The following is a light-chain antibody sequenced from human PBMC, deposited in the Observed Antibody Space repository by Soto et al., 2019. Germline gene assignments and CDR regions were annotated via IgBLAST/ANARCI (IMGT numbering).Light chain of an antibody. J-gene: IGKJ5*01. Sequence: LLTQSPVTLSLSPGERATLSCRASQSFRGLLAWYQQKPGQAPRLLIYDAYNRATGIPPRFSGSGSGTDFTLTISSLEPEDSSVYYCQQRHMWPITCGQGTRLEIK. CDR2: DAY. CDR1: QSFRGL. CDR3: QQRHMWPIT. V-gene: IGKV3-11*01.